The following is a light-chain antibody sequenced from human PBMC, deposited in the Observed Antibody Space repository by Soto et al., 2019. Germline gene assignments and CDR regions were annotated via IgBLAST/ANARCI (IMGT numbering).Light chain of an antibody. CDR1: QSVSSN. CDR3: QQYNDWPLT. CDR2: GAF. Sequence: EIVITQSPFTLSLSPFERSTLSCRASQSVSSNLAWYQQKPGQAPSLLIYGAFTRATGIPARFSGTGSGTEFTLTISSLQSEDFALYYCQQYNDWPLTFGQGTKVDIK. V-gene: IGKV3-15*01. J-gene: IGKJ1*01.